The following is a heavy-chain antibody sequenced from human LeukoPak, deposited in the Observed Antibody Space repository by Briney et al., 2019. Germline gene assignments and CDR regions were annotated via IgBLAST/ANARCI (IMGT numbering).Heavy chain of an antibody. J-gene: IGHJ4*02. V-gene: IGHV3-74*01. CDR3: ARDTLGYCSSTSCYTGYFDY. CDR1: GFTFSSYW. D-gene: IGHD2-2*02. Sequence: GGSLRLSCAASGFTFSSYWMHWVRQAPGKGLVWVSRINSDGSSTSYADSVKGRFTISRDNAKNTLYLQMNSLRAEDTAVYYCARDTLGYCSSTSCYTGYFDYWGQGTLVTVSS. CDR2: INSDGSST.